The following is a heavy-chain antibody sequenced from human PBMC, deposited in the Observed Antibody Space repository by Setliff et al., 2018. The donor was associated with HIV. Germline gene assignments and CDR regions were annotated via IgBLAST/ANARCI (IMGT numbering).Heavy chain of an antibody. J-gene: IGHJ3*02. D-gene: IGHD3-16*01. CDR3: VRGGDRMQIWSRFPFDM. V-gene: IGHV7-4-1*02. CDR1: GYNFNNYA. CDR2: INTNTGNP. Sequence: ASVKVSCKVSGYNFNNYALYWVRQSPGQGFEWMGWINTNTGNPTYAQGFARRFVFSLDTSVRTTYLQITGLKTEDTAFYYCVRGGDRMQIWSRFPFDMWGQGTKVTVSS.